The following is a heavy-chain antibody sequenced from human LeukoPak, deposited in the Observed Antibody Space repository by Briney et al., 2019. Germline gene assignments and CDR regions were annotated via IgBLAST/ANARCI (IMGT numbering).Heavy chain of an antibody. Sequence: ASVKVSCKASGYTFTGYYMNWLQQAPGQGLEWMGWINPNSGGTNYAQKFQGRVTMTRDTSVSTAYMELSRLRSDDTAVYYCVRGGDIYGTDYWGQGTLVTVSS. J-gene: IGHJ4*02. CDR1: GYTFTGYY. CDR3: VRGGDIYGTDY. V-gene: IGHV1-2*02. CDR2: INPNSGGT. D-gene: IGHD5-18*01.